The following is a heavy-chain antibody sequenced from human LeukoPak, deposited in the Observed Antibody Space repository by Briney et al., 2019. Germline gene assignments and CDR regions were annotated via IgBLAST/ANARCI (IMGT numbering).Heavy chain of an antibody. Sequence: GASVKVSCKASGGTFSSYAISWVRQAPGQGLEWMGMIIPILGIANYSQKFQGRVTITADKSTSTAYMERSSLRSEDTAVYYCARRYYYDSSGYYYSGEFDYWGQGTLVTVSS. D-gene: IGHD3-22*01. CDR2: IIPILGIA. CDR3: ARRYYYDSSGYYYSGEFDY. V-gene: IGHV1-69*04. CDR1: GGTFSSYA. J-gene: IGHJ4*02.